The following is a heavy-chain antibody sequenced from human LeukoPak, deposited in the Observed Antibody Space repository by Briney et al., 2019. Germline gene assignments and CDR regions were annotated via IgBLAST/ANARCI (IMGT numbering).Heavy chain of an antibody. J-gene: IGHJ5*02. CDR3: SISFTYCSSTSCSYLP. V-gene: IGHV3-23*01. D-gene: IGHD2-2*01. CDR1: GFTFSSYA. CDR2: ISGSGGST. Sequence: GGSLRLSCAASGFTFSSYAMSWVRQAPGKGLEWVSAISGSGGSTYYADSVKGRFTISRDNSKNTLYLQMNSLRAEDTAVYYCSISFTYCSSTSCSYLPWGQGTLVTVSS.